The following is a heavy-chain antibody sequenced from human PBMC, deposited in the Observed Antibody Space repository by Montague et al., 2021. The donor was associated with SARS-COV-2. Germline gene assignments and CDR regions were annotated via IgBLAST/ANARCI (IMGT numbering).Heavy chain of an antibody. CDR2: VLYNKGT. D-gene: IGHD3-16*01. V-gene: IGHV4-59*02. J-gene: IGHJ4*02. CDR1: GVSVTDYY. CDR3: VCHPHYDGLNGPPDV. Sequence: SETLSLTCTVSGVSVTDYYWSWIRQPLGKGLEWVGDVLYNKGTNSNPSLKSRLAISVDTSKNQFSLRLTSVTAAATAFYYCVCHPHYDGLNGPPDVWGQGTLVTVSS.